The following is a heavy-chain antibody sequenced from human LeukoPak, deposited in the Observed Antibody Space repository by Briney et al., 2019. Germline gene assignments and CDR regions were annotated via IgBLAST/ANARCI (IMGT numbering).Heavy chain of an antibody. D-gene: IGHD3-10*01. CDR1: GYTFTGYY. J-gene: IGHJ4*02. Sequence: ASVKVSCKTSGYTFTGYYMHWVRQTPGQGLEWMGWINPNTGDTNYGRKFQGRVTMTRDTSINTAYMELRSLRSDDTAVYYCARSRRVGNGEYPDYWGQGTLVTVSS. V-gene: IGHV1-2*02. CDR3: ARSRRVGNGEYPDY. CDR2: INPNTGDT.